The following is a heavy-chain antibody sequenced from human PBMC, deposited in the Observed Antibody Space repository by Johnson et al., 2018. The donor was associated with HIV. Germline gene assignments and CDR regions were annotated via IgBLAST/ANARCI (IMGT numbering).Heavy chain of an antibody. V-gene: IGHV3-30-3*01. CDR2: ISYDGSNK. CDR3: ARGERFGGTQEAFDI. D-gene: IGHD1-26*01. CDR1: GFTFSSYA. Sequence: QVQLVESGGGVVQPGRSLRLSCAASGFTFSSYAMHWVRQAPGKGLEWVAVISYDGSNKYYADSVKGRFTMSRDNAKKSLYLQMNSLRAGDTAVYYCARGERFGGTQEAFDIWGQGTMVTVSS. J-gene: IGHJ3*02.